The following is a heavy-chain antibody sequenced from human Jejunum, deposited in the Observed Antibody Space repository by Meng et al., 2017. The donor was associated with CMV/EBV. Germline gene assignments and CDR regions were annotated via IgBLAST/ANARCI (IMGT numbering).Heavy chain of an antibody. J-gene: IGHJ4*02. V-gene: IGHV1-18*01. CDR3: ARAGAVTTAHFDF. CDR2: ISAKDGYT. Sequence: QVSLVQSGGEVKKPGASGKVSCKASGYAFTSFGITWVRQAPGQGLEWMGWISAKDGYTKYAQQFQDRVTMTTDTSTSTAYMELRSLRSDDTAVYYCARAGAVTTAHFDFWGQGTLFNVSS. D-gene: IGHD4-11*01. CDR1: GYAFTSFG.